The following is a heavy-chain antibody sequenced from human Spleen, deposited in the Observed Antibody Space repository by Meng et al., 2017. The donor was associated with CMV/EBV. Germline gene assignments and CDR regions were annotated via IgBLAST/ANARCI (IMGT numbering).Heavy chain of an antibody. V-gene: IGHV3-23*01. CDR2: VTGSGGST. Sequence: AGSLRLSCAASGFTFSNYAMSWVRQAPGKGLEWVSAVTGSGGSTYYADSVKGRFTISRDNAKHTLYLQMNSLRAEDTAVYYCAKDRIVGASYYFDYWGQGTLVTVSS. CDR1: GFTFSNYA. CDR3: AKDRIVGASYYFDY. J-gene: IGHJ4*02. D-gene: IGHD1-26*01.